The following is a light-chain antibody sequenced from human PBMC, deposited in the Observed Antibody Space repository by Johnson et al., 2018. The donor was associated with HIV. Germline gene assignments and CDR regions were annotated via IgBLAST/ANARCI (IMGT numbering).Light chain of an antibody. CDR1: SSNIGNNY. CDR3: GTWDSSLSALYV. J-gene: IGLJ1*01. CDR2: DNN. V-gene: IGLV1-51*01. Sequence: QSVLTQPPSVSAAPGQKVTISCSGSSSNIGNNYVSWYQQLPGTAPKLLIYDNNKRPSGIPDRFSGSKSGTSATLGITGLQTGDEADYYCGTWDSSLSALYVCGTGTKVTF.